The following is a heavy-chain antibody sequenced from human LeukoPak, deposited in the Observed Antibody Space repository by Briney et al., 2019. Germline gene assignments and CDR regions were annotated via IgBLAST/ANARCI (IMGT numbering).Heavy chain of an antibody. CDR3: VKVGRVEMATNAMGCFDY. Sequence: GRSLRLSCSASGFIFSNYAMHWVRQAPGKGLEYVSAISSNGGSTDYAESVKGRFTISRDNSKNTLSLQLSSLRAEDTAVYYCVKVGRVEMATNAMGCFDYWGQGTLVTVSS. V-gene: IGHV3-64D*06. D-gene: IGHD5-24*01. CDR1: GFIFSNYA. J-gene: IGHJ4*02. CDR2: ISSNGGST.